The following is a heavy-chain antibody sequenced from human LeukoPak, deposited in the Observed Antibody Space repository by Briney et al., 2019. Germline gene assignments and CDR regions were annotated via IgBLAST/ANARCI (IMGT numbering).Heavy chain of an antibody. J-gene: IGHJ4*02. Sequence: GGSLRLSCAASGFAFTSYSMNWVRQAPGKGLEWVSTISGGGGSTYYADSVKGRFTISRDNSKNTLYLQMNSLRAEDTAVYYCAREGRYSGSDYFDYWGQGTLVTVSS. CDR3: AREGRYSGSDYFDY. CDR1: GFAFTSYS. D-gene: IGHD1-26*01. CDR2: ISGGGGST. V-gene: IGHV3-23*01.